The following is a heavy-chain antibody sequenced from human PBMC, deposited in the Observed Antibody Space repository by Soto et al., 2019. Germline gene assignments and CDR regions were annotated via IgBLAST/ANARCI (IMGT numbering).Heavy chain of an antibody. Sequence: QVQLVQSGAEVKKPGASVRVSCKASGYTFTSYDINWVRQATGQGLEWMGWMNPNSGNTGYAQKCQGRVTMTRNTSSSTANKEPSSLRSEETAVYYCAREGTIRRDDYWGQGTLVTVSS. V-gene: IGHV1-8*01. CDR2: MNPNSGNT. CDR1: GYTFTSYD. D-gene: IGHD1-1*01. J-gene: IGHJ4*02. CDR3: AREGTIRRDDY.